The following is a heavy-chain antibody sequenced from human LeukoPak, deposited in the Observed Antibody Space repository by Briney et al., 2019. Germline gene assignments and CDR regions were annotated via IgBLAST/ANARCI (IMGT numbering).Heavy chain of an antibody. CDR3: ERGVGATYADAFDI. J-gene: IGHJ3*02. D-gene: IGHD1-26*01. V-gene: IGHV3-48*03. CDR1: GFTFSDYE. CDR2: ISSGAGSI. Sequence: GGSLRLSCTASGFTFSDYEMNWVRQAPGKGLEWVSYISSGAGSIYYADSVKGRFTISRDNAKDSLYLQMNSLRAEDTALYYCERGVGATYADAFDIWGQGTMVTVSS.